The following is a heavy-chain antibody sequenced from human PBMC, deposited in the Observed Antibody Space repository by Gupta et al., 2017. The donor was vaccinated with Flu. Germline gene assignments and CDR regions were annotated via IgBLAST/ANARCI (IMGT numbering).Heavy chain of an antibody. Sequence: FSNDAMSWVRQAPGKGLEWVSAISGPGGRTYYADAVKGRFTISRDNSKNTLFLQMNSLRAEDTAVYYCPKGGVLSNSWFDPWGQGTLVTVSS. J-gene: IGHJ5*02. CDR2: ISGPGGRT. D-gene: IGHD3-16*01. CDR3: PKGGVLSNSWFDP. V-gene: IGHV3-23*01. CDR1: FSNDA.